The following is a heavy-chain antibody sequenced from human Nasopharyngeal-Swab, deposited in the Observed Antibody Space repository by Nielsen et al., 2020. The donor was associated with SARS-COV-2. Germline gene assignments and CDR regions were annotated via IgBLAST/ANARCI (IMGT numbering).Heavy chain of an antibody. CDR2: IIPILGIA. Sequence: SVKVSCKASGGTFSSYAISWVRQAPGQGLEWMGRIIPILGIANYAQKFQGRVTITADKSTSTAYMELSSLRSEDTALYFCVRGLGAARLSSNYWGQGTLVTVSS. D-gene: IGHD6-6*01. CDR1: GGTFSSYA. V-gene: IGHV1-69*04. CDR3: VRGLGAARLSSNY. J-gene: IGHJ4*02.